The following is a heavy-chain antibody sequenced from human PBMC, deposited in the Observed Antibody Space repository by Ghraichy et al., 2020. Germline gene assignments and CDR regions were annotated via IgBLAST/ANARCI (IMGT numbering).Heavy chain of an antibody. Sequence: RGSLRLSCAASGFTFSDHYMTWVRQAPGKGLEWVSVIYVGGTTYYADSVKGRFTISRDNSNNTLYLQLNSLRVEDTAIYYCARGLAAPVQQYYGMDVWGQGTTVTVS. J-gene: IGHJ6*02. CDR2: IYVGGTT. V-gene: IGHV3-66*01. D-gene: IGHD6-6*01. CDR3: ARGLAAPVQQYYGMDV. CDR1: GFTFSDHY.